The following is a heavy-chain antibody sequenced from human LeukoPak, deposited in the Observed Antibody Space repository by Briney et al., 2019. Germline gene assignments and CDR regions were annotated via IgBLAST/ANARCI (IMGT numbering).Heavy chain of an antibody. Sequence: GGSLRLSCAASGFTFSANWMTWVRQAPGKGLEWVSVIYSGGTTYYADSVKGRFTISRDNSKNTLYLQMNSLRVEDTAVYYCARDIGSGNYFDYWGQGTLVTVSS. V-gene: IGHV3-53*01. CDR2: IYSGGTT. D-gene: IGHD1-26*01. J-gene: IGHJ4*02. CDR1: GFTFSANW. CDR3: ARDIGSGNYFDY.